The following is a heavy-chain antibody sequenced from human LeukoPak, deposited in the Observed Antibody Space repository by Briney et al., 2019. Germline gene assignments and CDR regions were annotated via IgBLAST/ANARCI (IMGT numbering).Heavy chain of an antibody. CDR2: LSDSGAST. D-gene: IGHD1-1*01. Sequence: GGSLRLSCSASGFTFISYAMSWVRQAPGKGLEWVSVLSDSGASTYYADSVKGRFTISRDDSKNTLYLQMNSLRADDTAVYYCANSYAPSLYFTNWYPAYWGQGALVTVSS. CDR1: GFTFISYA. V-gene: IGHV3-23*01. J-gene: IGHJ4*02. CDR3: ANSYAPSLYFTNWYPAY.